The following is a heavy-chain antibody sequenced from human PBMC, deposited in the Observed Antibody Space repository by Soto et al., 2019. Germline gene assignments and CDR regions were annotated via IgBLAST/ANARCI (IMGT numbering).Heavy chain of an antibody. CDR1: GGSFSGYY. J-gene: IGHJ4*02. CDR2: INHSGST. V-gene: IGHV4-34*01. Sequence: QVHLQQWGAGLVKPSETLSLTCAVYGGSFSGYYWSWIRQPPGKGLEWIGEINHSGSTNYNPSLKSRVTISVDTSKNQFSLRLSSVTAADTAVYYCAGSTGVLLWFGELSPLDYWGQGTLVTVYS. D-gene: IGHD3-10*01. CDR3: AGSTGVLLWFGELSPLDY.